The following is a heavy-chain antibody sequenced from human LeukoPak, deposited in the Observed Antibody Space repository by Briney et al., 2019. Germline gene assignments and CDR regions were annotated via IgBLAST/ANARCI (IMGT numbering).Heavy chain of an antibody. CDR1: GYTFTGYY. J-gene: IGHJ5*02. CDR2: INPTGGST. D-gene: IGHD1-26*01. CDR3: ARDNSVGDNAWWFDP. Sequence: ASVKVSCKASGYTFTGYYMHWVRQAPGQGLEWMGLINPTGGSTGYAQKFRGRVTMTRDMSTCTDYMELSSLRSEDTAIYYCARDNSVGDNAWWFDPWGQGTLVTVSS. V-gene: IGHV1-46*01.